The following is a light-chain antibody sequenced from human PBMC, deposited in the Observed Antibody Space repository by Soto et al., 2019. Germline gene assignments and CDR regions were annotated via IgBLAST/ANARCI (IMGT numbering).Light chain of an antibody. V-gene: IGLV2-8*01. CDR1: SRDVGGYNY. Sequence: QSALTQPPSASGSPGQSVTISCTGTSRDVGGYNYVSWYQQHPGKAPKLMIYEVSRRPSGVPDRFSGSKSGNTASLTVSGLQAEDEADYYCSSYAGSNIPVFGGGTKLTVL. CDR2: EVS. J-gene: IGLJ2*01. CDR3: SSYAGSNIPV.